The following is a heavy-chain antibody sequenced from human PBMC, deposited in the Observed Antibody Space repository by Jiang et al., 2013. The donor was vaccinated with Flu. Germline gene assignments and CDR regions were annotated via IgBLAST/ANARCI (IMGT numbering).Heavy chain of an antibody. CDR3: VRGWFREYFDS. CDR1: GDSVSINSGG. CDR2: TYYNSKWFN. J-gene: IGHJ5*01. V-gene: IGHV6-1*01. Sequence: QTLSLTCAISGDSVSINSGGWNWIRQSPSRGLEWLGRTYYNSKWFNDYSVSVKSRIMVIPDTSKNQFSLHLNAVTPEDTAVYYCVRGWFREYFDSWGLGTLVIVSS. D-gene: IGHD3-10*01.